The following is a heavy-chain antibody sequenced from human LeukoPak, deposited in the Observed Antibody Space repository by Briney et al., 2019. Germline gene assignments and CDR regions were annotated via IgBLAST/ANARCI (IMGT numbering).Heavy chain of an antibody. CDR3: AKDGSSHVVVENFDY. V-gene: IGHV3-23*01. CDR1: GFTFSSYA. Sequence: PGGSLRLSCAASGFTFSSYAMSWVRQAPGKGLEWVSAISGSGGSTYYADSVKGRFTISRDNSKNTLYLQMNSLRAEDTAVYYCAKDGSSHVVVENFDYWGQGTLVTVSS. CDR2: ISGSGGST. D-gene: IGHD2-15*01. J-gene: IGHJ4*02.